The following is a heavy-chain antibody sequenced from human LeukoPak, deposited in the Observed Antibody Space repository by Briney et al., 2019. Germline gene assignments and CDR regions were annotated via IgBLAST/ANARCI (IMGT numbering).Heavy chain of an antibody. D-gene: IGHD3-22*01. Sequence: GRSLRLSCAASGFPFDDYGMFWVRQTPGKGLEWISGISWNSGIIAYADSVKGRFTIFRDNAKNSLYLQMNSLRVEDTAVYYCVKDRYFYDSGSKANWGQGTLVTVSS. CDR3: VKDRYFYDSGSKAN. V-gene: IGHV3-9*01. CDR1: GFPFDDYG. J-gene: IGHJ4*02. CDR2: ISWNSGII.